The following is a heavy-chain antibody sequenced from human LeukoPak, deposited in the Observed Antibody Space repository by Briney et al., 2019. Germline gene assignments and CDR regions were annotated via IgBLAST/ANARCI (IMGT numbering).Heavy chain of an antibody. Sequence: GESLKISCKGSGYSFTSYWITWVRQMPGKGLEWMGKIDPSDSYTNYSPSFQGHVTISADKSISTAYLQWSSLKASDTAMYYCARGDQQLADYWGQGTLVTVSS. J-gene: IGHJ4*02. V-gene: IGHV5-10-1*01. CDR2: IDPSDSYT. CDR1: GYSFTSYW. CDR3: ARGDQQLADY. D-gene: IGHD6-6*01.